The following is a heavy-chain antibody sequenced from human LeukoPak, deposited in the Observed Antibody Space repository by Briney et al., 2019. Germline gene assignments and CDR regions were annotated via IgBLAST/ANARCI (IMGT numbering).Heavy chain of an antibody. CDR3: ARHIYGDSVAFDI. V-gene: IGHV4-59*08. CDR1: GDNISGYY. J-gene: IGHJ3*02. CDR2: IYFSGST. D-gene: IGHD4-17*01. Sequence: PSETLSLTCAVSGDNISGYYWSWIRQPPGKGLEWIGYIYFSGSTKYNPSLKSRVIISLDTSTNQFSLKLSSVTAADTALYYCARHIYGDSVAFDIWGQGTLDTVSS.